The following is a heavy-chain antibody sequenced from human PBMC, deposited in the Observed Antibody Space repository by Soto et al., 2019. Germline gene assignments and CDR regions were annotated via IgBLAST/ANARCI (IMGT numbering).Heavy chain of an antibody. CDR3: ASGSGSYYSWFDP. Sequence: QVQLQESGPGLVKPSQTLSLTCTVSGGAISSGGYYWSWIRQPPGKGLAWIGYSYYSRSTYDNPSLKSRVTISVDTSKNQFSLKLSSVTAADTAVYYCASGSGSYYSWFDPWGQGTLVTVSS. CDR1: GGAISSGGYY. CDR2: SYYSRST. D-gene: IGHD3-10*01. V-gene: IGHV4-31*03. J-gene: IGHJ5*02.